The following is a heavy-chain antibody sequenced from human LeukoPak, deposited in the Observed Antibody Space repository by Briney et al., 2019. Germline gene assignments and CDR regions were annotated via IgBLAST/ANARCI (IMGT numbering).Heavy chain of an antibody. J-gene: IGHJ4*02. CDR1: GFTVSTNY. CDR2: ISGSGGST. CDR3: AKRDYDFWSGYLY. D-gene: IGHD3-3*01. Sequence: GGSLRLSCAASGFTVSTNYMSWVRQAPGKGLEWVSAISGSGGSTYYADSVKGRFTISRDNSKNTLYLQMNSLRAEDTAVYYCAKRDYDFWSGYLYWGQGTLVTVSS. V-gene: IGHV3-23*01.